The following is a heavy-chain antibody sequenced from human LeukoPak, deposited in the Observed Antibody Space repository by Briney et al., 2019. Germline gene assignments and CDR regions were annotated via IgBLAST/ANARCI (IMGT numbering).Heavy chain of an antibody. CDR2: ISGSGGST. Sequence: GGSLRLSCAASGFTFSSYAMSWVRQAPGKGLEWVSAISGSGGSTYYADSAKGRFTISRDNSKNTLYLQMNSLRAEDTAVYYCAKISSGYGAFDIWGQGTMVTVSS. J-gene: IGHJ3*02. CDR1: GFTFSSYA. V-gene: IGHV3-23*01. D-gene: IGHD3-22*01. CDR3: AKISSGYGAFDI.